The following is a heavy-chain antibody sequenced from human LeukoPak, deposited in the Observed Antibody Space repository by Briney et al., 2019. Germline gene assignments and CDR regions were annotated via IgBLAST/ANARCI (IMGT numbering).Heavy chain of an antibody. V-gene: IGHV1-24*01. Sequence: ASVKVSCKVSGYTLTELSMHWVRQAPGKGLEWMGGFDPEDGETIYAQKFQGRVTMTEDTSTDTAYMELSGLRSEDTAVYYCAPNYHGNPWFDPWGQGTLVTVSS. J-gene: IGHJ5*02. D-gene: IGHD5-24*01. CDR1: GYTLTELS. CDR2: FDPEDGET. CDR3: APNYHGNPWFDP.